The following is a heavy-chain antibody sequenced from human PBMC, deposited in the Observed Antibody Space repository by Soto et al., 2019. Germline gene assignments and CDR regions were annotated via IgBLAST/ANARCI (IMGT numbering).Heavy chain of an antibody. V-gene: IGHV1-69*13. D-gene: IGHD1-26*01. CDR1: GGTFSSYA. CDR3: ARDPGGATGDVDY. J-gene: IGHJ4*01. Sequence: SVKVSCKASGGTFSSYAISWVRQAPGQGLEWMGGIIPIFGTANYAQKFQGRVTITADESTSTAYMELSSLRSEDTAVYYCARDPGGATGDVDYWGHGTLVTVSS. CDR2: IIPIFGTA.